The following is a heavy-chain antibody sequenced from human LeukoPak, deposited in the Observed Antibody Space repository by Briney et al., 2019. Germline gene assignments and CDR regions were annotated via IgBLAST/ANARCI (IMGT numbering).Heavy chain of an antibody. CDR2: IRSNSDGGTI. D-gene: IGHD3-22*01. J-gene: IGHJ5*02. Sequence: KAGGSLRLSCAASEFTFSSYSMNWVRQAPGKGLEWVGRIRSNSDGGTIDYAAPVKGRFTLSRDDSKTTLYLQMNSLQTEDTAVYYCATDFYDSTWGQGTLVTVSS. V-gene: IGHV3-15*07. CDR1: EFTFSSYS. CDR3: ATDFYDST.